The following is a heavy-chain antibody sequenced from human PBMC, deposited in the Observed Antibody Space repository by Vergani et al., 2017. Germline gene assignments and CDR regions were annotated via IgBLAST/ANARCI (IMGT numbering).Heavy chain of an antibody. CDR3: ASHEVWSGIAALPMH. J-gene: IGHJ4*02. CDR1: GGTFSSYA. V-gene: IGHV1-69*04. Sequence: QVQLVQSGAEVKKPGSSVKVSCKASGGTFSSYAISWVRQAPGQGLEWMGRIIPILGIANYAQKFQGRVTITADKSTSTAYMELSSLRSEDTAVYYCASHEVWSGIAALPMHWGQGTLVTVSS. CDR2: IIPILGIA. D-gene: IGHD6-6*01.